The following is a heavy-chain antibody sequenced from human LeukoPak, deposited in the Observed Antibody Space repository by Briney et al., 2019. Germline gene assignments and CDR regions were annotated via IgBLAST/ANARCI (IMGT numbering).Heavy chain of an antibody. D-gene: IGHD6-19*01. Sequence: SETLSLTCTVSGGSISSYYWSWIRQPPGMGLEWIGYIYYTGSTYYNPSLKSRVSISVDTSKNQFSLNLTSVTAADTAVYYCARWDSGHFDYWGQGTVVTVSS. V-gene: IGHV4-59*08. CDR1: GGSISSYY. J-gene: IGHJ4*02. CDR3: ARWDSGHFDY. CDR2: IYYTGST.